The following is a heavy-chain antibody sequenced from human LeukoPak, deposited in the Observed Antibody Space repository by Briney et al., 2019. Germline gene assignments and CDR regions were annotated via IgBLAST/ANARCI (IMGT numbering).Heavy chain of an antibody. V-gene: IGHV3-23*01. CDR3: AKRVAAAGRTYYFDY. J-gene: IGHJ4*02. CDR2: IGTTISDK. D-gene: IGHD6-13*01. CDR1: GFTFSTSA. Sequence: GGSPRLSCAASGFTFSTSAMSWVRQAPGKGLEWVSVIGTTISDKYYADSGKGRFTTSRDNSKNTVYLQLNSLRVEDTAVYYCAKRVAAAGRTYYFDYWGQGTVVIVSS.